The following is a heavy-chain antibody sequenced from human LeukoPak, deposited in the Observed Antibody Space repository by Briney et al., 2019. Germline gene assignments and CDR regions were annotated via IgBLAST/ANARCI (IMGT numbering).Heavy chain of an antibody. CDR2: IYPGDSDT. CDR1: GYSFTSYW. CDR3: ARRVTTSDDAFDI. D-gene: IGHD1-14*01. Sequence: GESLKISCKGSGYSFTSYWIGWVRQMPGKGLEWMGIIYPGDSDTRYSPSFQGQVTISADKSISTAYLQWSSLKAPDTAMYYCARRVTTSDDAFDIWGQGTMVTVSS. V-gene: IGHV5-51*01. J-gene: IGHJ3*02.